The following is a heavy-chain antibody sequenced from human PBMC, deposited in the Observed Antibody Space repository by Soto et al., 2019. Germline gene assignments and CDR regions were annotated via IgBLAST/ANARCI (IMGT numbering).Heavy chain of an antibody. J-gene: IGHJ5*02. CDR3: ARGRGRSSSGVSWFDP. Sequence: QVQLVQSGAEVKKPGASVKVSCKASGYSFTSYYMHWVRPAPGQGLEWMGIINPSGGSTNYTQKFPGRVTMTRYTSTSTVYMALSRLRFEDTAVDYCARGRGRSSSGVSWFDPWGQGTLVTVSS. CDR2: INPSGGST. D-gene: IGHD6-6*01. CDR1: GYSFTSYY. V-gene: IGHV1-46*01.